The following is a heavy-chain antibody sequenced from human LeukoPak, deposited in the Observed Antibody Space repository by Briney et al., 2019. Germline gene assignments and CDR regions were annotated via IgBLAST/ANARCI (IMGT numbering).Heavy chain of an antibody. CDR1: GGTFSSYA. Sequence: SVKVSCKASGGTFSSYAISWVRQAPGQGLEWMGGIIPIFGTANYAQKFQGRVTITTDESTSTAYMELSSLRSEDTAVYYCARWFDTAMVRTAFDIWGQGTMVTVSS. D-gene: IGHD5-18*01. J-gene: IGHJ3*02. CDR3: ARWFDTAMVRTAFDI. V-gene: IGHV1-69*05. CDR2: IIPIFGTA.